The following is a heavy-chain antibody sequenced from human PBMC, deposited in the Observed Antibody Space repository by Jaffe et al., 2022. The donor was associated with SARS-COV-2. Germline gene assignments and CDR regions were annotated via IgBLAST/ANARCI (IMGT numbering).Heavy chain of an antibody. V-gene: IGHV4-39*01. CDR2: IYYSGNT. Sequence: QVQLQESGPGLVKPSETLSLTCTVSGGSISSNSYYWGWIRQPPGKGLEWIGSIYYSGNTYYNPSLKSRVTVSVDTSKNQFSLRLSSVTAADTAVYYCARRGAGYCSGDNCYNYYAMDVWGQGTTVTVSS. J-gene: IGHJ6*02. D-gene: IGHD2-15*01. CDR3: ARRGAGYCSGDNCYNYYAMDV. CDR1: GGSISSNSYY.